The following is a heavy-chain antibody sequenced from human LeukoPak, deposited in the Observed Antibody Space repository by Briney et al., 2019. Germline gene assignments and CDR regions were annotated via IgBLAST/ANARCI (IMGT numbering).Heavy chain of an antibody. Sequence: SETLSLTCAVYGGSFSGYYWSWIRRPPGKGLEWIGEINHSGSTNYNPSLKSRVTISVDTSKNQFSLKLSSVTAADTAVYYCARVRFGKLVTWDIHDYWGQGTLVTVSS. D-gene: IGHD3-10*01. V-gene: IGHV4-34*01. CDR3: ARVRFGKLVTWDIHDY. CDR1: GGSFSGYY. J-gene: IGHJ4*02. CDR2: INHSGST.